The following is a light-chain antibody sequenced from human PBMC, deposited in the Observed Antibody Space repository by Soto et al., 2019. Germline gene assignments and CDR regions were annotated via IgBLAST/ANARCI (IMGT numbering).Light chain of an antibody. CDR3: AAWDDSLNAVV. CDR2: SND. Sequence: QAVVTQPPSASGTPGQRVTISCSGSSSNIGSNTVNWYQQLPGAAPKLLIYSNDQRPLEVPDRMSGSKSGTSASLAFSGLQSEDEADYYCAAWDDSLNAVVFGGGTKVTVI. CDR1: SSNIGSNT. V-gene: IGLV1-44*01. J-gene: IGLJ2*01.